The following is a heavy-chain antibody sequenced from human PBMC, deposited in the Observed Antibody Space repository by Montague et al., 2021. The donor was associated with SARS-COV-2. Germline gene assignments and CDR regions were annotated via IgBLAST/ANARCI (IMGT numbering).Heavy chain of an antibody. J-gene: IGHJ4*02. V-gene: IGHV3-9*01. CDR1: GFIFEDYA. CDR2: ISWNSGSI. Sequence: SLRLSCAASGFIFEDYAMHWVRQAPGKGLEWVSGISWNSGSIAYSDSVKGRFTISRENAKNSLYLQMSSLRPEDAALYYCAKDGGHSSGYYYEGGFDSWGQGTPVTVSS. D-gene: IGHD3-22*01. CDR3: AKDGGHSSGYYYEGGFDS.